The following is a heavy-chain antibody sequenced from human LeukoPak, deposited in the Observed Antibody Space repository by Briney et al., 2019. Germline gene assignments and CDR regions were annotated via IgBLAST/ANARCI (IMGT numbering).Heavy chain of an antibody. V-gene: IGHV3-7*03. CDR2: MKQDGSEE. D-gene: IGHD1-26*01. J-gene: IGHJ4*02. Sequence: GGSLRLSGAASGFTFSTYWMSWVRQAPGKGLEWVANMKQDGSEEYYVDSVKGRFTISRDNAKNSLYLQMNSLRAEDTAVYYCARDKIVGATVLDYWGQGSLVTVSS. CDR1: GFTFSTYW. CDR3: ARDKIVGATVLDY.